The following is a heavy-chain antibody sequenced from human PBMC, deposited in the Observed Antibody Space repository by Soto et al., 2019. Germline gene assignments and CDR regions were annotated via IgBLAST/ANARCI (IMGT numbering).Heavy chain of an antibody. CDR2: IIPIFGTA. Sequence: QVQLVQSGAEVKKPGSSVTVSCKASGGTFSSYTISWVRQAPGQGLEWMGGIIPIFGTANYAQKFQGRVTITADESTGPAYMELSSLRSEDTAVYYCARGNHRWLQWWYFDLWGRGTLVTVSS. J-gene: IGHJ2*01. D-gene: IGHD5-12*01. CDR3: ARGNHRWLQWWYFDL. CDR1: GGTFSSYT. V-gene: IGHV1-69*12.